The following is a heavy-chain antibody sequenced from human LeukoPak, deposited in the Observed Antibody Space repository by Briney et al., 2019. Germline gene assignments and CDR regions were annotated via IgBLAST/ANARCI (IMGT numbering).Heavy chain of an antibody. CDR3: ARGPTISETGYFDY. CDR2: INHRGDT. J-gene: IGHJ4*03. CDR1: GGSFSAYY. V-gene: IGHV4-34*01. D-gene: IGHD1-1*01. Sequence: NSSETLSLTCAVYGGSFSAYYWSWIRQYPGKGLEWIAEINHRGDTNYNPSVKSRVSISVDTSKNQFSLKVTSLTAADTAVYYCARGPTISETGYFDYWGQGTPVTVSS.